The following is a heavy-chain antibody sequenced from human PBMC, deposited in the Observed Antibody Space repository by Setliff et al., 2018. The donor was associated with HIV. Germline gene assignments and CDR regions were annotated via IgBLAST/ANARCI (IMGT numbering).Heavy chain of an antibody. D-gene: IGHD6-13*01. CDR2: IIPIFGTA. CDR3: AGGGESAGLNWFDT. Sequence: SVKVSCKASGGTFTGYSITWVRQAPGKGLEWMGTIIPIFGTANYAQKFQGRVTSTEDESTSTAYMELNSLRSEDTAVFYCAGGGESAGLNWFDTWGQGTLVTVSS. V-gene: IGHV1-69*13. J-gene: IGHJ5*02. CDR1: GGTFTGYS.